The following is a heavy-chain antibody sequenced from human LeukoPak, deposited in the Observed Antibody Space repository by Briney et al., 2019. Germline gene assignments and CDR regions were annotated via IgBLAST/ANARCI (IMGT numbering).Heavy chain of an antibody. J-gene: IGHJ3*02. Sequence: SETLSLTCTVSGGSISSGSYYWGWVRQPPGKGLEWIGSIYYTANTYYNPSLKSPVTISVDTSKNQFYLKLTSVTAADTAVYYCARQHGGTAAFDIWGQGTMVPVSS. V-gene: IGHV4-39*01. CDR3: ARQHGGTAAFDI. D-gene: IGHD1-14*01. CDR1: GGSISSGSYY. CDR2: IYYTANT.